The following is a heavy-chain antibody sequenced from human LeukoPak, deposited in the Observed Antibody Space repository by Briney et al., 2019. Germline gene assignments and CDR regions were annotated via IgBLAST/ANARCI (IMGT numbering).Heavy chain of an antibody. CDR3: AREIGSGSFLDN. CDR2: INPKIGGT. Sequence: ASVKVSCRASGYTFAGYYMHWVRQAPGQGLEWMGWINPKIGGTNYAQKFQGRVTMTRDTSISTAYMELSRLRSDDTAVYYCAREIGSGSFLDNWGQGTLVTVSS. D-gene: IGHD3-10*01. V-gene: IGHV1-2*02. J-gene: IGHJ4*02. CDR1: GYTFAGYY.